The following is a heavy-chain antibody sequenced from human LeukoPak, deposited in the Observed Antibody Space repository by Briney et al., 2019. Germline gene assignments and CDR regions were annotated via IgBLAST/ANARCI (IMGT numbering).Heavy chain of an antibody. D-gene: IGHD3-10*01. CDR1: GYTVTSHG. CDR3: ARGGSGSYYDY. J-gene: IGHJ4*02. Sequence: ASVKVSCKASGYTVTSHGITWVRQAPGQGFEWMGWISAYNGDAKYPETSQVRVTLTTDTSTNTVYMELRNLKSDDTAVYYCARGGSGSYYDYWGQGTLITVSS. CDR2: ISAYNGDA. V-gene: IGHV1-18*01.